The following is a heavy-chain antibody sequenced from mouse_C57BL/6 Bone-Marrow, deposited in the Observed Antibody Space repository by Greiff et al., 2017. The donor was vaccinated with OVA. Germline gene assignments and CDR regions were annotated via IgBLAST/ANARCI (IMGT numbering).Heavy chain of an antibody. D-gene: IGHD2-3*01. CDR1: GYAFSSSW. J-gene: IGHJ2*01. V-gene: IGHV1-82*01. CDR3: ARHEDGYYASYFDY. CDR2: IYPGDGDT. Sequence: LVESGPELVKPGASVKISCKASGYAFSSSWMNWVKQRPGKGLEWIGRIYPGDGDTTYNGQFKGKATLTADKSSSTAYMQLSSLTSEDSAVYFCARHEDGYYASYFDYGGQGTTLTVSS.